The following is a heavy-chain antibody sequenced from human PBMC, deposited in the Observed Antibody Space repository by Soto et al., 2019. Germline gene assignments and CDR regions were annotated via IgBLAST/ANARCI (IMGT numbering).Heavy chain of an antibody. V-gene: IGHV4-4*02. CDR1: GGSISSDSW. CDR3: ARGGYYDSSGLTPRGVFDY. D-gene: IGHD3-22*01. J-gene: IGHJ4*02. Sequence: SETLSLTCAVSGGSISSDSWWSWARQPPGKGLEWIGEINHSGSTNYNPSLKSRVTISVDTSKNQFSPKLSSVTAADTAVYYCARGGYYDSSGLTPRGVFDYWGQGTLVTVSS. CDR2: INHSGST.